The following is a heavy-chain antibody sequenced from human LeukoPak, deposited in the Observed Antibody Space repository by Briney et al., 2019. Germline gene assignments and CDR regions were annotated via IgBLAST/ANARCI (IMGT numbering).Heavy chain of an antibody. CDR3: ARKPGTGGINL. Sequence: PSETLSLTCSVSGGSISSYIWSWIRQPPGKGLEWIGYIYTSGSTDYNPSLKSRVTISVDRSKNQFSLKLNSVTAADTAFYYCARKPGTGGINLWGQGTLVTVSS. CDR1: GGSISSYI. D-gene: IGHD3-16*01. CDR2: IYTSGST. J-gene: IGHJ4*02. V-gene: IGHV4-4*09.